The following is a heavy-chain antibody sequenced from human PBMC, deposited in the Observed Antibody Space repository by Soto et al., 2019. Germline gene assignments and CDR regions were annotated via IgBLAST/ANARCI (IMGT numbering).Heavy chain of an antibody. Sequence: PSETLSLTCTVSGDSISSSSYYWSWIRQPPGKGLEWIGSVYYSGSTYYNPSLKSRVTISVDRSKNQFSLKVSSVTAADTAVYYCARASRFGDRTHGMDVWGQGTTVTVSS. D-gene: IGHD3-10*01. V-gene: IGHV4-39*01. CDR2: VYYSGST. CDR1: GDSISSSSYY. J-gene: IGHJ6*02. CDR3: ARASRFGDRTHGMDV.